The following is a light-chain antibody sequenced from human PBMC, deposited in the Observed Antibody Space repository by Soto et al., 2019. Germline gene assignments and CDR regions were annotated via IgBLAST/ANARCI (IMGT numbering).Light chain of an antibody. CDR1: QSVSSSH. J-gene: IGKJ2*01. Sequence: EVELTQSPGTLSLSPGERATLSCRASQSVSSSHLAWYQQKRGQAPRLLIYDTSTRATGIPDRFSGSGSGTDFTLTISRLEPEDFAVYFCQQYGSSPYTFGQGTKVDIK. CDR2: DTS. V-gene: IGKV3-20*01. CDR3: QQYGSSPYT.